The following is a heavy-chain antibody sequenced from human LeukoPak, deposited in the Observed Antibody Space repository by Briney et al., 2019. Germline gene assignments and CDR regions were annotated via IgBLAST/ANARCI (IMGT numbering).Heavy chain of an antibody. J-gene: IGHJ5*02. CDR2: ISASLTYI. V-gene: IGHV3-21*01. CDR3: ARGPEFDPWGRLKYTYFDP. CDR1: GFAFISSG. D-gene: IGHD3-16*01. Sequence: GGSLRLSCATSGFAFISSGMAWVRQAPGKGLEWVASISASLTYIYYAESMKGRFTISRDNARNSLFLQLDSLRADDTAVYYCARGPEFDPWGRLKYTYFDPWGQGTLVTVSS.